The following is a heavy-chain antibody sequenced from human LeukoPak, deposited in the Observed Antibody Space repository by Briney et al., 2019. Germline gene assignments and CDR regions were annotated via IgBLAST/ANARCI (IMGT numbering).Heavy chain of an antibody. V-gene: IGHV3-33*01. J-gene: IGHJ6*02. Sequence: PGGSLRLSCAASGFTFSSYGMHWVRQAPGKGLEWVAVIWYDGSNKYYADSVKGRFTISRDNSKNTLYLQMNSLRAEDTAVYYCARSQWFDSGMDVWGQGTTVTVSS. CDR1: GFTFSSYG. CDR3: ARSQWFDSGMDV. D-gene: IGHD3-10*01. CDR2: IWYDGSNK.